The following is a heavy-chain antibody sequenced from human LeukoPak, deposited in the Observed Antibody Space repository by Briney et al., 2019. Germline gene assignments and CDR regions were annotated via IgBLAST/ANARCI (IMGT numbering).Heavy chain of an antibody. Sequence: GGSLRLSCAASGFTFSSYSMNWVRQAPGMGLGWVSSISSSSSYIYYADSVKGRFTISRDNAKNSLYLQMNSLRAEDTAVYYCAREQYSSGWYRFDYWGQGTLVTVSS. CDR2: ISSSSSYI. D-gene: IGHD6-19*01. CDR1: GFTFSSYS. J-gene: IGHJ4*02. CDR3: AREQYSSGWYRFDY. V-gene: IGHV3-21*01.